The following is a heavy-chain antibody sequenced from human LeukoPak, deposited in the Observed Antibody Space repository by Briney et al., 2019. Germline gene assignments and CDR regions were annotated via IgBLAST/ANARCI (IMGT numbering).Heavy chain of an antibody. CDR1: GYSFSSYW. J-gene: IGHJ4*02. CDR3: ARDGGGVSSWVSH. V-gene: IGHV5-10-1*01. CDR2: IDPGDSFT. D-gene: IGHD2-8*02. Sequence: GESLKISCKGSGYSFSSYWISWVRQVPGKGLEWMGRIDPGDSFTKYRPSLEGRVTISADKSLSTVYLQWSSLKASDTAIYYCARDGGGVSSWVSHWGQGTLVTVSS.